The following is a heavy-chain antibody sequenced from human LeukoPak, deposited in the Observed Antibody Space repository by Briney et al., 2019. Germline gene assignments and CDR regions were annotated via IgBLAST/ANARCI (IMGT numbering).Heavy chain of an antibody. CDR1: GFTFSDYY. D-gene: IGHD5-12*01. J-gene: IGHJ5*02. CDR2: ISSTGSYA. Sequence: WGSLRLSCAASGFTFSDYYMSWIRQAPGKGLEWISHISSTGSYANYADSVKGRFTISRDNAKNSLYLQMNSLRAEDTAVYYCARGGDIGTNWFDPWGQGTLVTVAS. V-gene: IGHV3-11*06. CDR3: ARGGDIGTNWFDP.